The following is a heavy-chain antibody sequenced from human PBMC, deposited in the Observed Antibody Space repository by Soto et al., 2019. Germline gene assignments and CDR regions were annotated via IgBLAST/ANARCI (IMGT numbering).Heavy chain of an antibody. Sequence: QVQLVESGGGVVQPGRSLRLSCAASGFTFSSYGMHWVRQAPGKGLEWVAVISYDGSNKYYADSVKGRFTISRDNXXNTLYRQMNSLRAEDTAVYYCAKDGPGRTTGGLDYWGKGTLVTVSS. CDR1: GFTFSSYG. V-gene: IGHV3-30*18. J-gene: IGHJ4*02. D-gene: IGHD2-8*01. CDR3: AKDGPGRTTGGLDY. CDR2: ISYDGSNK.